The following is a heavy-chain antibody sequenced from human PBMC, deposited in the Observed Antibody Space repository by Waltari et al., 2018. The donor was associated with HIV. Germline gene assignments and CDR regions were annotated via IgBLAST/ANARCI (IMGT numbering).Heavy chain of an antibody. J-gene: IGHJ4*01. CDR2: LNPKSGAT. CDR1: GHTFIGYL. D-gene: IGHD3-16*01. CDR3: HRPWDSDHWGSDN. Sequence: QEQSVQSGTAVEKPVASVRVSCKASGHTFIGYLIHWVRQDAGQGLEWMGWLNPKSGATNYAQGFRGRVTCTRDTSVDTAYLDLARLRVDDTATYFCHRPWDSDHWGSDNWVQGALVIVSS. V-gene: IGHV1-2*02.